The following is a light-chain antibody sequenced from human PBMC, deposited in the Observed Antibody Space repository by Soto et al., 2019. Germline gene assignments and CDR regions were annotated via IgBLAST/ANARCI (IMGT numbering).Light chain of an antibody. CDR3: TAWDGSLDGRV. Sequence: QSVLTQPPSASGTPGQRVTISCSGSGSNIGTNTVNWYQQLPGTAPKLLIYRTDQRPAGIPDRFSGSKSGTSASLDISGLQSDDEADCYCTAWDGSLDGRVFGGGTKLTVL. J-gene: IGLJ3*02. CDR1: GSNIGTNT. CDR2: RTD. V-gene: IGLV1-44*01.